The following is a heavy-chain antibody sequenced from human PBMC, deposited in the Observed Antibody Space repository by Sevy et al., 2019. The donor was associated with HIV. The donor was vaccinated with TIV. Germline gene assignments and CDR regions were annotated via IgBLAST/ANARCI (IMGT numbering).Heavy chain of an antibody. Sequence: ASVKVSCQASGYTFLTYCVSWVRQAPGQGLEWVGWIDVSHDKTKNAQNLQDRVTVTADKSTFTAHLEVRSLTFDDTAMYYCVRAGWDGSYYPDVYNVWGQGTMVTVSS. J-gene: IGHJ3*01. CDR2: IDVSHDKT. CDR3: VRAGWDGSYYPDVYNV. V-gene: IGHV1-18*01. D-gene: IGHD1-26*01. CDR1: GYTFLTYC.